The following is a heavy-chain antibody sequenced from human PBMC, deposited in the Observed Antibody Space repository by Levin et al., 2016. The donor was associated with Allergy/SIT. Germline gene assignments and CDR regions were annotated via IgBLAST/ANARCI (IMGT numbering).Heavy chain of an antibody. Sequence: PREGLEWMGRIDPSDSYTNYSPSFQGHVTISADKSISTAYLQWSSLKASDTAMYYCARQRNAYYGSGRSMDVWGQGTTVTVSS. J-gene: IGHJ6*02. D-gene: IGHD3-10*01. CDR3: ARQRNAYYGSGRSMDV. CDR2: IDPSDSYT. V-gene: IGHV5-10-1*01.